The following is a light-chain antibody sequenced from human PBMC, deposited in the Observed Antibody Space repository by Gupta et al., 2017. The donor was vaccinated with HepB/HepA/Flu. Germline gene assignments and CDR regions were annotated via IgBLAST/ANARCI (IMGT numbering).Light chain of an antibody. CDR3: SSYTSSSTPVV. CDR1: SSDVGSYNY. Sequence: QSALTQPASVSGSPGQSITISCTGTSSDVGSYNYVSWYQQHPGKAPKLMIYDVSNRPSGVSNRFSGSESGNTASLTISGLQAGDEADYYCSSYTSSSTPVVFGGGTKLTVL. CDR2: DVS. V-gene: IGLV2-14*01. J-gene: IGLJ2*01.